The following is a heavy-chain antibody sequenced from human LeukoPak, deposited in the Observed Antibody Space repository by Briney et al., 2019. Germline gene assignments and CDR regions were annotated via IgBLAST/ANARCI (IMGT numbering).Heavy chain of an antibody. CDR1: GFPFSSSW. J-gene: IGHJ3*02. V-gene: IGHV3-74*01. Sequence: GGSLRLSCAASGFPFSSSWVHWVRQAPGKGLVWVSRISGDGGSTVYADSVKGRFAISRDNAKNTLYLQMNSLRAEDTAVYYCAARFRDGLDIWGQGTMVTVSS. CDR3: AARFRDGLDI. CDR2: ISGDGGST.